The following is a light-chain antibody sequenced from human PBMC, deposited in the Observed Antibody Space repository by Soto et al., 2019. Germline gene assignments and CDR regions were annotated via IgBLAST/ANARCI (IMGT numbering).Light chain of an antibody. V-gene: IGLV2-14*01. Sequence: QSALTQPASVSGSPGQSITISCTGTSSDVGGYNYVSWYQQHPGKAHNLMIYNISNRPSRVSHRFSVSTSGNTASLTNSGLQAEDEADYYCSSYTSSSTDVFGTGTKVTVL. CDR1: SSDVGGYNY. CDR3: SSYTSSSTDV. J-gene: IGLJ1*01. CDR2: NIS.